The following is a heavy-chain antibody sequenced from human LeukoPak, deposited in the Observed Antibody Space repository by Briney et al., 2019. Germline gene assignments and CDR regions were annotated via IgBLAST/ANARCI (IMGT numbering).Heavy chain of an antibody. D-gene: IGHD2-21*02. CDR1: GFSFSSFW. J-gene: IGHJ4*02. CDR2: IKDDGSVK. CDR3: ASRMLAYCGGDCYSTYPFDY. Sequence: PGGSLRLSCTASGFSFSSFWMSWVRQAPGKGLEWVANIKDDGSVKNHVDSLKGRFSISRDNARNSLYLQISSLRAEDTAVYYCASRMLAYCGGDCYSTYPFDYWGQGTLVTVSS. V-gene: IGHV3-7*03.